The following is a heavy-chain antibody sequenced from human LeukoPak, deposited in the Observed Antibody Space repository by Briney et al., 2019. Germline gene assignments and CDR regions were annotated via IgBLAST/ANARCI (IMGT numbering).Heavy chain of an antibody. Sequence: RGESLKICCKGSGYTFTNYLIGWVRQMRGGGLEWMGIIYPGDSDPRYSPSFQGQVTISADKSMSTAYLQWSSLKASDTAMYYCARRSGTYFGTTGYLYFFDYWGQGTLVSVSS. V-gene: IGHV5-51*01. CDR2: IYPGDSDP. CDR1: GYTFTNYL. J-gene: IGHJ4*02. D-gene: IGHD3-22*01. CDR3: ARRSGTYFGTTGYLYFFDY.